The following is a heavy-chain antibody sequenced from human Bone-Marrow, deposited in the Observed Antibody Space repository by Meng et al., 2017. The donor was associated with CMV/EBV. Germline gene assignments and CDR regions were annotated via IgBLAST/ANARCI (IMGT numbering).Heavy chain of an antibody. CDR1: GFTFSSYG. J-gene: IGHJ4*02. CDR3: AKELIVVVEDH. Sequence: GESLKISCAASGFTFSSYGMHWVRQAPGKGLQWVSFIEYDGSDKFYADSVKGRFTISRDNSKNTLYLQMNSLRAEDTAVYYCAKELIVVVEDHWAQGTLVTVSS. D-gene: IGHD2-2*01. CDR2: IEYDGSDK. V-gene: IGHV3-30*02.